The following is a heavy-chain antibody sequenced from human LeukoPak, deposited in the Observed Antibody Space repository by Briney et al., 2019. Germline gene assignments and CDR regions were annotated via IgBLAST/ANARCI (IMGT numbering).Heavy chain of an antibody. D-gene: IGHD2-21*02. Sequence: ASVKVSCNASGYTFTTLDINWVRQATGQGLEWMGWINPNSGNRGYAQKFQGRVTITRDTSISTAYMELSSLRSEDTAVYYCARWTTCGGDCHILDYWGQGILVTVSS. CDR1: GYTFTTLD. CDR2: INPNSGNR. CDR3: ARWTTCGGDCHILDY. V-gene: IGHV1-8*03. J-gene: IGHJ4*02.